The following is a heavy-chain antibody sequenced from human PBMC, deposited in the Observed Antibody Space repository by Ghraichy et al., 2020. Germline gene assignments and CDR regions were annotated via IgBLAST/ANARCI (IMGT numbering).Heavy chain of an antibody. CDR1: GFTFSSYW. J-gene: IGHJ6*02. CDR2: IYSDGSRT. D-gene: IGHD3-3*01. V-gene: IGHV3-74*01. Sequence: GGSLRLSCAASGFTFSSYWMHWVRQAPGKGLVWVSRIYSDGSRTNYADSVKGRFTISRDNAKNTLYLQMNSLRAEDTAVYYCARITIFGGMDVWGQGTTVTVSS. CDR3: ARITIFGGMDV.